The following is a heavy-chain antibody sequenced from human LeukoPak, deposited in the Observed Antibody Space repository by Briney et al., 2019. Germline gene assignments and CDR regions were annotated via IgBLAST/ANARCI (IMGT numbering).Heavy chain of an antibody. J-gene: IGHJ4*02. CDR2: IYSGDST. V-gene: IGHV3-66*02. D-gene: IGHD1-7*01. CDR3: AREKAGTATLGNY. CDR1: GLIVSSNY. Sequence: PGGSLRLSCAASGLIVSSNYMSWVRQAPGKGLEWVSVIYSGDSTYYADSVKGRFTISRDNSKNTLYLQMNSLRAEDTAVYYCAREKAGTATLGNYWGQGTLVTVSS.